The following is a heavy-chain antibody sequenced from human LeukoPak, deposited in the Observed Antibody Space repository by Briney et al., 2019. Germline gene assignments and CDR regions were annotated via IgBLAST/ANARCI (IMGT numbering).Heavy chain of an antibody. V-gene: IGHV4-34*01. J-gene: IGHJ6*02. CDR2: INHSGST. CDR1: GGSFSGYY. CDR3: ARGFQTPGYSSGWRTYYYYGMDV. Sequence: SETLSLTCAVYGGSFSGYYWSWIRQPPGKGLEWIWEINHSGSTNYNPSLKSRVTISVDTSKNQFSLKLSSVTAADTAVYYCARGFQTPGYSSGWRTYYYYGMDVWGQGTTVTVSS. D-gene: IGHD6-19*01.